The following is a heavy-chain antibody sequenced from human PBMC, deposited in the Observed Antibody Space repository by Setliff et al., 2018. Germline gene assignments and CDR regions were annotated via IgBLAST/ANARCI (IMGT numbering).Heavy chain of an antibody. CDR2: INPNSGGT. D-gene: IGHD3-3*01. CDR1: GYTFTGYY. Sequence: ASVKVSCKASGYTFTGYYMHWVRQAPGQGLEWMGWINPNSGGTNYAQKFQGWVTMTRDTSISTAYMELSRLRSDDTAVYYCARVPNFWSGYSDYWGQGTLVTVSS. V-gene: IGHV1-2*04. J-gene: IGHJ4*02. CDR3: ARVPNFWSGYSDY.